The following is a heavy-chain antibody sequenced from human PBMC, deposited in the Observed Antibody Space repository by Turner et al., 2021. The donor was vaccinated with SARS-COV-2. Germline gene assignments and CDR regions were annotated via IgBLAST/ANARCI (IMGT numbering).Heavy chain of an antibody. CDR1: GYTLTELS. Sequence: QVQLVQSGAEVTKPGASVKVSCKVSGYTLTELSMHWVRQAPGKGLEWMGGFDPEDAKTIYAQKFQGRVTMTEDTSTDTAYMELSSLRSEDTAVYYCATGYAYCGGGCSIDFWGQGTLVTVSS. J-gene: IGHJ4*02. D-gene: IGHD2-21*02. CDR3: ATGYAYCGGGCSIDF. CDR2: FDPEDAKT. V-gene: IGHV1-24*01.